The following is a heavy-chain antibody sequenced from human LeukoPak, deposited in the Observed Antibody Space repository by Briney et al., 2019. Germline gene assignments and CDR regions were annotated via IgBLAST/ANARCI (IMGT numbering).Heavy chain of an antibody. CDR1: GSTFTGHT. CDR3: AKDPNPCCDFWSGYK. Sequence: PGGPLRLSCAASGSTFTGHTMTWLRQAPGKGLEWVSIICGRDDRTYYADSVKGRFTISRDNSKNILYLQMNSLRAEDTAVYYCAKDPNPCCDFWSGYKWGQGTLVTVSS. D-gene: IGHD3-3*01. CDR2: ICGRDDRT. V-gene: IGHV3-23*01. J-gene: IGHJ4*02.